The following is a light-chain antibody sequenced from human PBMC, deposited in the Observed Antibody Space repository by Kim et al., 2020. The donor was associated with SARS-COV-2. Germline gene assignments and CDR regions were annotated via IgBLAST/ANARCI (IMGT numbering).Light chain of an antibody. V-gene: IGLV3-19*01. CDR1: SLRSYY. CDR2: GKN. J-gene: IGLJ2*01. Sequence: ALGQTVRITCQGDSLRSYYASWYQQKPGQAPVLVIYGKNNRPAGIPDRFSGSSSGNTASLTITGAQAEDEADYYCNSRDSSGNHVVFGGGTQLTVL. CDR3: NSRDSSGNHVV.